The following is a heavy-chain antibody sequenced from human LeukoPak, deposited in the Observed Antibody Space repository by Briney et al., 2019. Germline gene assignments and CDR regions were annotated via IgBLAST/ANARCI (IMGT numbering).Heavy chain of an antibody. CDR3: AKAGAAMAVDY. D-gene: IGHD5-18*01. CDR2: ISGSGGST. Sequence: GGSLRLSCAASGFTFSSYAMSCVRQAPGKGLEWVSSISGSGGSTYYTDSGKGRFTISRDNSKNTQYLQRNSLRAEDTAVYYCAKAGAAMAVDYWGQGTLVTVSS. CDR1: GFTFSSYA. V-gene: IGHV3-23*01. J-gene: IGHJ4*02.